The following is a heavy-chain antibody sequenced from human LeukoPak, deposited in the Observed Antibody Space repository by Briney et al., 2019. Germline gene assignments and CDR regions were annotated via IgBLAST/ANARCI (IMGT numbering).Heavy chain of an antibody. D-gene: IGHD3-22*01. CDR1: GGSFSGYY. CDR2: INHSGST. V-gene: IGHV4-34*01. J-gene: IGHJ3*02. Sequence: SETLSLTCAVYGGSFSGYYWSWIRQPPGKGLEWIGEINHSGSTNYNPSLKSRVTISVDKSKNQFSLKLSSVTAADTAVYYCARLPYYYDSSEENAFDIWGQGTMVAVSS. CDR3: ARLPYYYDSSEENAFDI.